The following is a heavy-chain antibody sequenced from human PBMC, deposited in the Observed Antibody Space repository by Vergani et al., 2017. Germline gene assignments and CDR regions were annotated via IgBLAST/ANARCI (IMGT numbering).Heavy chain of an antibody. J-gene: IGHJ4*02. CDR1: GYTFTGYY. D-gene: IGHD3-3*01. Sequence: QVQLVQSGAEVKKPGASVKVSCKASGYTFTGYYMHWVRQAPGQGLEWMGWINPNSGGTNYAQKFQGRVTMSRDTSISTAYMELSRLRSDDTAVYYWARRTYYDFWSGYPDYWGQGTLVTVSS. V-gene: IGHV1-2*02. CDR2: INPNSGGT. CDR3: ARRTYYDFWSGYPDY.